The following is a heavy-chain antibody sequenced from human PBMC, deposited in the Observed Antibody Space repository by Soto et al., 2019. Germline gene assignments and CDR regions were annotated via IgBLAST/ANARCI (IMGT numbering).Heavy chain of an antibody. Sequence: QVQLVQSGAEEKKPGASVKVSCKASGYTFTSYAMHWVRQAPGQRLEWMGWINAGNGNTKYSQKFQGRVTITRDTSASTAYIELSSPRSEDTAVYYCARAVAVPADFDYWGQGTLVTVSS. CDR1: GYTFTSYA. V-gene: IGHV1-3*05. J-gene: IGHJ4*02. D-gene: IGHD6-19*01. CDR2: INAGNGNT. CDR3: ARAVAVPADFDY.